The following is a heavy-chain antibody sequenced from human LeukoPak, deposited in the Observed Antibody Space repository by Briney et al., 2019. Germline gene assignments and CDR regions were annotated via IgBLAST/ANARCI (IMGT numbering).Heavy chain of an antibody. V-gene: IGHV3-21*01. Sequence: PGGSLRLSCAASGFTFSSYSMNWVRQAPGKGLEWVSSISSSSSYIYYADSVKGRFTISRDNAKNSLYLQMNSLRAEDTAVYYCARDRADLYSGSYSDYFDHWGQGTLVTVSS. CDR2: ISSSSSYI. J-gene: IGHJ4*02. D-gene: IGHD1-26*01. CDR3: ARDRADLYSGSYSDYFDH. CDR1: GFTFSSYS.